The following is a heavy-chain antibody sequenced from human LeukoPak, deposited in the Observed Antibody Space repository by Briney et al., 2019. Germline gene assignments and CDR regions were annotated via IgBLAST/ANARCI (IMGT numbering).Heavy chain of an antibody. CDR2: INHSGST. Sequence: SETLSLTCAVYGGSFSGYYWSWIRQPPGKGLEWIGEINHSGSTNYNPSLKSRVTISVDTSKNQFSLKLSSVTAADTAVYYCARARPKYYYGSGSSTPFDPWGQGTLATVSS. CDR1: GGSFSGYY. CDR3: ARARPKYYYGSGSSTPFDP. D-gene: IGHD3-10*01. V-gene: IGHV4-34*01. J-gene: IGHJ5*02.